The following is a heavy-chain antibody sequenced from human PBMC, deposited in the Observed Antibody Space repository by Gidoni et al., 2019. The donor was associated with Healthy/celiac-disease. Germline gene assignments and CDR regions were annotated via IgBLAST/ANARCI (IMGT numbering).Heavy chain of an antibody. D-gene: IGHD2-15*01. J-gene: IGHJ3*02. CDR2: ISSSSSYI. CDR1: GFPFSSYS. V-gene: IGHV3-21*01. Sequence: EVQLVESGGGLVKPGGSLRLSCAASGFPFSSYSINWVRQAPGKGLEWVSSISSSSSYIYYADSVKGRFTISRDNAKNALYLQMNSLRAEDTAVYYCARDREDIVVVVAASDAFDICGQGTMVTVSS. CDR3: ARDREDIVVVVAASDAFDI.